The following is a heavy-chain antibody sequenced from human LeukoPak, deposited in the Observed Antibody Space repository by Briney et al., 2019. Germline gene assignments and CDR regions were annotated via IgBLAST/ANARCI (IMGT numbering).Heavy chain of an antibody. CDR1: GYSISSGYY. CDR3: ASCGSYLPDAFDI. CDR2: IYHSGST. V-gene: IGHV4-38-2*02. Sequence: SETLSLTCTVSGYSISSGYYWGWIRQPPGKGLEWIGSIYHSGSTYYNPSLKSRVTISVDTSKNQFSLKLSSVTAADTAVYYCASCGSYLPDAFDIWGQGTMVTVSS. J-gene: IGHJ3*02. D-gene: IGHD1-26*01.